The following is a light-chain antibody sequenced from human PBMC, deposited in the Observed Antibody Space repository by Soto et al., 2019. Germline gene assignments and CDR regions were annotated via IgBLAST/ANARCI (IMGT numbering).Light chain of an antibody. J-gene: IGKJ5*01. CDR1: QGIKNW. Sequence: DIQMTQSPSYVSASLVDRVTITCRASQGIKNWLAWYQQKPGKAPNLLIYTGSSLQSGVPSRFSGSGSGTDFTLTINSLQPEDFATYYCQQAASFPITFGQGTRLEIK. V-gene: IGKV1-12*01. CDR2: TGS. CDR3: QQAASFPIT.